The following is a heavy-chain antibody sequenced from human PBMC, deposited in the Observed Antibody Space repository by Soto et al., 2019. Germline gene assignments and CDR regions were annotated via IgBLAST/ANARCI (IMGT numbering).Heavy chain of an antibody. CDR1: GFSFPDYD. D-gene: IGHD3-10*01. V-gene: IGHV3-23*01. J-gene: IGHJ4*02. CDR3: AKEGRLRSPAGDYFDS. CDR2: VGRFGNT. Sequence: LRLSCEGSGFSFPDYDMNWVRQTPGKGLEWVAAVGRFGNTYYRDSVRGRFTISRDDSRNTVYLQVNRLRVEDTAVYFCAKEGRLRSPAGDYFDSWAQGSLVTVSS.